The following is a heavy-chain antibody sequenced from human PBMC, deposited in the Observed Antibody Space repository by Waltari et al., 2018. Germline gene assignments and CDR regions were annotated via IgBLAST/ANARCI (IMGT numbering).Heavy chain of an antibody. CDR3: ATARDEHTAMVYFDN. J-gene: IGHJ4*02. CDR1: GIAVSDTH. Sequence: EVKLVESGGGLVHPGGSLRLSCVASGIAVSDTHRSWVRQDPGKGLEWVSILFPPGSAYNADSVEGRFTISRDISKNMVHLQMNRLRLEDSATYYCATARDEHTAMVYFDNWGQGTLVSVSS. V-gene: IGHV3-66*02. D-gene: IGHD5-18*01. CDR2: LFPPGSA.